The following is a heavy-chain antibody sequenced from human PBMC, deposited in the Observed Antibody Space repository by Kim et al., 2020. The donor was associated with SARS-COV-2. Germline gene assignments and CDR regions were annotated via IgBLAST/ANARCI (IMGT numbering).Heavy chain of an antibody. CDR3: ARVIWGSYRYTDS. Sequence: YARAFPGRFVLSVDTSVSTTYLQISSLKAEDTALYYCARVIWGSYRYTDSWGQGTLVTVSS. J-gene: IGHJ4*02. V-gene: IGHV7-4-1*02. D-gene: IGHD3-16*02.